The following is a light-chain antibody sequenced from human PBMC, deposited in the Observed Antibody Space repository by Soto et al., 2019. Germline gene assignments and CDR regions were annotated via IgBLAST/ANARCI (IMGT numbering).Light chain of an antibody. J-gene: IGLJ1*01. Sequence: SYELTQPPSVSVYPGQTASITCSGDNLGNKYVCWYQQTPGQSPFLVIYQDTKRPSGIPERFSGSNSGNTATLTISGTQAMDEADYYCQAWDSTTGGVFGAGTKLTVL. CDR2: QDT. CDR3: QAWDSTTGGV. CDR1: NLGNKY. V-gene: IGLV3-1*01.